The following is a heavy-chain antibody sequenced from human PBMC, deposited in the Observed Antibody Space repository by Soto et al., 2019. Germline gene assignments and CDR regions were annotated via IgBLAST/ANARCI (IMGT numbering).Heavy chain of an antibody. Sequence: QVQVVESGGGVVQPGRSLRLSCAASGFTFSSFGMHWVRQAPGKGLEWVSLIWDDGSKKSYGDSVKGRFTISRDTSRKTVYLQMNSLRADDTAVYYCARDASYYSLWSGYYPSRNGMDVWGQGTTVTVSS. D-gene: IGHD3-3*01. J-gene: IGHJ6*02. V-gene: IGHV3-33*01. CDR1: GFTFSSFG. CDR2: IWDDGSKK. CDR3: ARDASYYSLWSGYYPSRNGMDV.